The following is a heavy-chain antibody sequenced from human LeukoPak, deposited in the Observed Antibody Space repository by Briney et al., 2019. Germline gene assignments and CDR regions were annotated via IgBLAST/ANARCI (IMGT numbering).Heavy chain of an antibody. CDR3: ARERRSIVGATDLDY. J-gene: IGHJ4*02. D-gene: IGHD1-26*01. CDR1: GFTVSSNY. CDR2: IYSGGST. V-gene: IGHV3-66*01. Sequence: PGGSLRLSCAASGFTVSSNYMSWVRQAPGEGLEWVSVIYSGGSTYYADSVKGRFTISRDNSKNTLYLQMNSLRAEDTAVYYCARERRSIVGATDLDYWGQGTLVTVSS.